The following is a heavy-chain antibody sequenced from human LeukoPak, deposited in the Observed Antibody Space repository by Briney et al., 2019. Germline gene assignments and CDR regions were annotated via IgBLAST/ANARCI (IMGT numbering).Heavy chain of an antibody. Sequence: SETLSLTCTVSGGSISSYYWSWIRQPPGKGLEWIGYIYYSGGTNYNPSLKSRVTISVDTSKNQFSLKLSSVTAADTAVYYCARDKVQLGWFDPWGQGTLVTASS. J-gene: IGHJ5*02. CDR3: ARDKVQLGWFDP. V-gene: IGHV4-59*01. D-gene: IGHD5-18*01. CDR2: IYYSGGT. CDR1: GGSISSYY.